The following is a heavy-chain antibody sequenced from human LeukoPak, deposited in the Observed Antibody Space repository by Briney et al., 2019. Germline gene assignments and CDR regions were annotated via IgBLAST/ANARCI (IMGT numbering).Heavy chain of an antibody. J-gene: IGHJ4*02. CDR3: AKDRRYCSGGSCYSTNFDY. D-gene: IGHD2-15*01. CDR2: ISGSGGST. CDR1: GFTFSSYA. Sequence: GGSLRLSCAASGFTFSSYAMSWVRQAPGKGLEWVSAISGSGGSTYYADSGEGRFTISRDNYKNTLYLQMNSLRAEDPAVYYCAKDRRYCSGGSCYSTNFDYWGQGTLVTVSS. V-gene: IGHV3-23*01.